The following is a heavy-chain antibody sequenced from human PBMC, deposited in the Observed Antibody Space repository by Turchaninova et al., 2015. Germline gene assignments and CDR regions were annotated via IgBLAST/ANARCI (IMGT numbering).Heavy chain of an antibody. CDR3: ARHACSGGSCYLGSWFDP. CDR2: IYYSGRT. J-gene: IGHJ5*02. V-gene: IGHV4-38-2*01. CDR1: GYTISSGYY. D-gene: IGHD2-15*01. Sequence: QVQLQESGPGLVKPSETLSLTCGVSGYTISSGYYWGWIRQPPGEGLAWMGRIYYSGRTDYNPSLKSLVTISVDTSKTRFSLKLSSVTAADTAVYYGARHACSGGSCYLGSWFDPWGQGTLVTVSS.